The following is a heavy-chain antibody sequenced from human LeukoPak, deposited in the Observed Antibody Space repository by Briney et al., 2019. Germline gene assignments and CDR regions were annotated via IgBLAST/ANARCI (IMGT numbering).Heavy chain of an antibody. Sequence: GGSLRLSCAASGFTFSSYAMHWVRQAPGKGLEWVAVISYDGSNKYYADSVKGRFTISRDNSKNTLYLRMNSLRAEDTAVYYCARDERGGAFDIWGQGTMVTVSS. CDR1: GFTFSSYA. CDR3: ARDERGGAFDI. J-gene: IGHJ3*02. D-gene: IGHD1-1*01. V-gene: IGHV3-30*04. CDR2: ISYDGSNK.